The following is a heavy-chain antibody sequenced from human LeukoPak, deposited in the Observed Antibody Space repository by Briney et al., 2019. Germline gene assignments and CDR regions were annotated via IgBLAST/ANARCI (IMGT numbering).Heavy chain of an antibody. CDR3: ARDLTDYGDYDDAFDY. D-gene: IGHD4-17*01. Sequence: GASLRLSCAASGFTFSSYAMSWVRQAPGKGLEWVSAISGSGGSTYYADSVKGRFTISRDNSKNTLYLPMNSLRAEDTAVYYCARDLTDYGDYDDAFDYWGQGTLVTVSS. CDR2: ISGSGGST. V-gene: IGHV3-23*01. CDR1: GFTFSSYA. J-gene: IGHJ4*02.